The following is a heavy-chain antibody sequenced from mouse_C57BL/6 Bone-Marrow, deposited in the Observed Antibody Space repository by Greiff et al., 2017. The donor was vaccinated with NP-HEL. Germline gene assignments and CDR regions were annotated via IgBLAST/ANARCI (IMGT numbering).Heavy chain of an antibody. J-gene: IGHJ1*03. CDR2: ISNGGGST. D-gene: IGHD1-1*01. CDR3: ARPPNYYGSSYYWYFDV. Sequence: EVHLVESGGGLVQPGGSLKLSCAASGFTFSDYYMYWVRQTPEKRLEWVAYISNGGGSTYYPDTVKGRFTISSDNAKNTLYRQMSRLKSEDTAMYYCARPPNYYGSSYYWYFDVWGTGTTVTVSS. CDR1: GFTFSDYY. V-gene: IGHV5-12*01.